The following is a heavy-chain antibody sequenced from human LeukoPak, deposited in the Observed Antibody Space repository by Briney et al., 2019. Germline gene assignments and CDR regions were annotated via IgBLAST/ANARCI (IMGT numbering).Heavy chain of an antibody. CDR1: GGSMNDYY. CDR2: IYANGAT. J-gene: IGHJ4*02. CDR3: ARLYCRGGNCYSYFDS. D-gene: IGHD2-15*01. V-gene: IGHV4-4*07. Sequence: SETLSLTCTVSGGSMNDYYWYWIRRPAGKGLECIGRIYANGATNYNASLKSRITMSVDTSKTQFSLTLNSVTAADSAVYYCARLYCRGGNCYSYFDSWGRGTLVTVSS.